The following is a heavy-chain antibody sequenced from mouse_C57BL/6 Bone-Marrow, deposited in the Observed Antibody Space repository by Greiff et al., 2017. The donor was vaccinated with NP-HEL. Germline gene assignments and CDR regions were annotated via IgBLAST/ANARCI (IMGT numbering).Heavy chain of an antibody. CDR1: GYTFTSYG. CDR3: VLYDYDSFAY. D-gene: IGHD2-4*01. CDR2: IYPRSGNT. J-gene: IGHJ3*01. V-gene: IGHV1-81*01. Sequence: QVQLKESGAELARPGASVKLSCKASGYTFTSYGISWVKQRTGQGLEWIGEIYPRSGNTYYNEKFKGKATLTADKSSSTAYMELRSLTSEDSAVYFCVLYDYDSFAYWGQGTLVTVSA.